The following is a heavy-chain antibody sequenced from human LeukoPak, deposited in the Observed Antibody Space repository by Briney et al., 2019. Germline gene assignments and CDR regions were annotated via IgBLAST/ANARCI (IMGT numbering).Heavy chain of an antibody. CDR2: ISSSGSYT. J-gene: IGHJ4*02. CDR3: ARAITTRITMVRGVISYFDY. Sequence: GGSLRLSCAASGFTFSDYYMSWIRQAPGKGLEWDSYISSSGSYTNYADSVKGRFTISRDNAKNSLYLQMNSLRAEDTAVYYCARAITTRITMVRGVISYFDYWGQETLVTVSS. V-gene: IGHV3-11*06. D-gene: IGHD3-10*01. CDR1: GFTFSDYY.